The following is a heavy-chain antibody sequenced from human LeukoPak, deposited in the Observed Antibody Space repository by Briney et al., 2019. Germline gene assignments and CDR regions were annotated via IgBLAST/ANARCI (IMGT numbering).Heavy chain of an antibody. Sequence: GGSLRLSCAASGFTFSSYAMSWVRQAPGKGLEWVSTLSGSGSTTYYADSVKGRFTISRDNSKNTLYLQMNSLRADDTDVYFCAKDRYSSSWYYFDYWGQGTLVTVSS. CDR2: LSGSGSTT. D-gene: IGHD6-13*01. V-gene: IGHV3-23*01. CDR3: AKDRYSSSWYYFDY. CDR1: GFTFSSYA. J-gene: IGHJ4*02.